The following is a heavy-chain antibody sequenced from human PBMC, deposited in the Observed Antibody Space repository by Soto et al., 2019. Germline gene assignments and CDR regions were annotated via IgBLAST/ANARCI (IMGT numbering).Heavy chain of an antibody. V-gene: IGHV4-59*01. D-gene: IGHD5-12*01. CDR2: IYYSGST. Sequence: SETLSVTCTVSGGSTGSYYWSWILQPPGKGLEWIGYIYYSGSTNYNPSLKSRVTISVDTSKNQFSLKLSSVTAADTAVYYCARDGARDGYNYFDYWGQGTLVTVS. J-gene: IGHJ4*02. CDR1: GGSTGSYY. CDR3: ARDGARDGYNYFDY.